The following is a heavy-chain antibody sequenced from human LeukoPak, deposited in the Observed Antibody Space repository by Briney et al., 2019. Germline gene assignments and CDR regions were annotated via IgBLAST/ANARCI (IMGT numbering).Heavy chain of an antibody. D-gene: IGHD4-17*01. CDR3: TTDYPYGDYVGGIDY. CDR1: GVTFSSYA. Sequence: GGSLRLSCAASGVTFSSYAMSWVRQAPGKGLEWVGRIKSKTDGGTTDYAAPVKGRFTISRDDSKNTLYLQMNSLKTEDTAVYYCTTDYPYGDYVGGIDYWGQGTLVTVSS. V-gene: IGHV3-15*01. J-gene: IGHJ4*02. CDR2: IKSKTDGGTT.